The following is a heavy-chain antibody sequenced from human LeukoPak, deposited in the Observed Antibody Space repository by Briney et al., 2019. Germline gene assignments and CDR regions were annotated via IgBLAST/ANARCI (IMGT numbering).Heavy chain of an antibody. V-gene: IGHV1-69*05. D-gene: IGHD6-13*01. CDR2: IIPIFGTA. CDR3: ASSPGIAAAGRHLDP. CDR1: GGTFSSYA. Sequence: SVKVSCKASGGTFSSYAIGWVRQAPGQGLEWMGRIIPIFGTANYAQKFQGRVTITTDESTSTAYMELSSLRSEDTAVYYCASSPGIAAAGRHLDPWGQGTLVTVSS. J-gene: IGHJ5*02.